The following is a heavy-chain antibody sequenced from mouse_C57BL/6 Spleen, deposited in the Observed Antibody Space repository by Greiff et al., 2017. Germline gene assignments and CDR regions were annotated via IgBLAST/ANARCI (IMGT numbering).Heavy chain of an antibody. CDR2: INPNNGGT. D-gene: IGHD1-1*01. J-gene: IGHJ3*01. V-gene: IGHV1-22*01. Sequence: VQLKQSGPELVKPGASVKMSCKASGYTFTDYNMHWVKQSHGKSLEWIGYINPNNGGTSYNQKFKGKATLTVNKSSSTAYMELRSLTSEDSAVYYCARSSITTVSPGAYWGQGTLVTVSA. CDR3: ARSSITTVSPGAY. CDR1: GYTFTDYN.